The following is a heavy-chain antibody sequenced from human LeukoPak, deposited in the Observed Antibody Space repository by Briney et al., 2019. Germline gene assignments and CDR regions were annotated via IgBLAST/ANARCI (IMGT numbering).Heavy chain of an antibody. CDR2: IYYSGST. V-gene: IGHV4-30-4*01. Sequence: PSQTLSLTCTVSGGSISSGDYYWGWIRQPPGKGLEWIGYIYYSGSTYYNPSLKSRVTISVDTSKNQFSLKLSSVTAADTAVYYCARGPTYDYVWGSYRSSLVYFDYWGQGTLVTVSS. CDR1: GGSISSGDYY. CDR3: ARGPTYDYVWGSYRSSLVYFDY. J-gene: IGHJ4*02. D-gene: IGHD3-16*02.